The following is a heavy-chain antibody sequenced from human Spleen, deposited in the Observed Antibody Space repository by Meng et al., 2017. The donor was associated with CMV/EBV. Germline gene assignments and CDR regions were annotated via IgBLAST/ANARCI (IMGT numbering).Heavy chain of an antibody. J-gene: IGHJ6*02. V-gene: IGHV3-20*04. CDR1: GFTFDDYG. D-gene: IGHD2-15*01. CDR3: ARAALIVVVVAATPGSYYYYYGMDV. Sequence: GGSLRLSCAASGFTFDDYGMSWVRQAPGKGLEWVSGINWNGGSTGYADSVKGRFTISRDNAKNSLYLQMNSLRAEDTAVYYCARAALIVVVVAATPGSYYYYYGMDVWGQGTTVTVSS. CDR2: INWNGGST.